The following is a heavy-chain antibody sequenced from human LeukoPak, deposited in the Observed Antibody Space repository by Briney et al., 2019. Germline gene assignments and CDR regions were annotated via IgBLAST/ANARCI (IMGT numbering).Heavy chain of an antibody. CDR3: GADSMPRGVFSYAFDI. V-gene: IGHV1-58*01. Sequence: TSVKVSCQASGFTFTSSAVQWVRQARGQRLEWIGWIVVGSGDTNSAQKFQERVTITRDMSARTAYMELSSLRSEDTAVYYCGADSMPRGVFSYAFDIWGQGTMVTVSS. D-gene: IGHD3-10*01. CDR1: GFTFTSSA. J-gene: IGHJ3*02. CDR2: IVVGSGDT.